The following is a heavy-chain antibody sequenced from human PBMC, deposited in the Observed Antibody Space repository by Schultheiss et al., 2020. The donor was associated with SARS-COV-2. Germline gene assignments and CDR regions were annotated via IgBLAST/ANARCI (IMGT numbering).Heavy chain of an antibody. D-gene: IGHD6-19*01. V-gene: IGHV3-30*03. Sequence: GGSLRLSCAASGFTFSSYWMSWVRQAPGKGLEWVAVISYDGSNKYYADSVKGRFTISRDNSKNTLYLQMNSLRAEDTAVYYCLRAAVAGSYYYGMQVWGQGTTVTVSS. J-gene: IGHJ6*02. CDR3: LRAAVAGSYYYGMQV. CDR2: ISYDGSNK. CDR1: GFTFSSYW.